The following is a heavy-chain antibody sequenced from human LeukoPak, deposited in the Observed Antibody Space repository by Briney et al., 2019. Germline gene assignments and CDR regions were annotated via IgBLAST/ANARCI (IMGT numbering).Heavy chain of an antibody. CDR2: ISGSGGST. V-gene: IGHV3-23*01. D-gene: IGHD4/OR15-4a*01. J-gene: IGHJ4*02. CDR1: GFTFSSYA. CDR3: ARISNYHFDY. Sequence: GGSLRLSCAASGFTFSSYAMSWVRQAPGKGLEWVSAISGSGGSTYYADSVKGRFTISRDNAKNSLYLQLNSLRDEDTAVYYCARISNYHFDYWGQGTLVTVSS.